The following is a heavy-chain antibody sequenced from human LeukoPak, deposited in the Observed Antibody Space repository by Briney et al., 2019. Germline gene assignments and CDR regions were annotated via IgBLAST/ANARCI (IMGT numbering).Heavy chain of an antibody. CDR3: ARANDFRDGGALDV. J-gene: IGHJ3*01. D-gene: IGHD1-1*01. CDR2: INTSTGKP. CDR1: GYPFTRHA. Sequence: ASVKVSCKASGYPFTRHAINWVRQAPGQGLAWMGWINTSTGKPIYAQGFTGRFVFSLDTSISTAYLQISNLKIEDAAVYYCARANDFRDGGALDVWGQGTKVAVSS. V-gene: IGHV7-4-1*02.